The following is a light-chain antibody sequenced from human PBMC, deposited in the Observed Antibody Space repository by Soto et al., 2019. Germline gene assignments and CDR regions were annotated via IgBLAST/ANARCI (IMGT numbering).Light chain of an antibody. CDR1: QSLLDSDDGNTY. V-gene: IGKV2-28*01. CDR3: MQALQTPIT. J-gene: IGKJ5*01. CDR2: LGS. Sequence: DIVMTQTPLSLPVTPGEPASISCRSSQSLLDSDDGNTYLDWYLQKPGQSPQLLIYLGSNRASGVPDRFSGSGSGTDFTLKISRVEAEDVGVYYCMQALQTPITFGQGTRLEI.